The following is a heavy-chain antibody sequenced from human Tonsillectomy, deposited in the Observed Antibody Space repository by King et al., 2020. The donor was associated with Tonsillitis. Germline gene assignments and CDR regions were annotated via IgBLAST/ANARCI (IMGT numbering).Heavy chain of an antibody. V-gene: IGHV3-30*18. CDR3: AKGRCSRTSCYDFDY. D-gene: IGHD2-2*01. CDR2: ISYGGRNK. Sequence: VQLVESGGGVVQPGRSLRLSCAASGFTFSTSGMHWVRQAPGKGLEWVAVISYGGRNKYFTDSVKGRFTISRDNSKNTLYLQMNSLRAEDTALYYCAKGRCSRTSCYDFDYWGQGTLVTVSS. J-gene: IGHJ4*02. CDR1: GFTFSTSG.